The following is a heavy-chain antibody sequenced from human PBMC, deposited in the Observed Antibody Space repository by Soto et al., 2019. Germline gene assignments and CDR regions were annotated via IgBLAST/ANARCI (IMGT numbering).Heavy chain of an antibody. D-gene: IGHD3-10*01. J-gene: IGHJ6*02. CDR3: PRPRFRGMDV. CDR1: GFRISNYF. V-gene: IGHV3-7*03. Sequence: EVQLVESGGGLVQPGGSLRLSCVGSGFRISNYFMSWVRQAPGKGLEWVANIKEDGSEKYYVEPVKGRFTISRDNAKNSLYLQVNSLRDEGTAVYYCPRPRFRGMDVWGQGTTVTVSS. CDR2: IKEDGSEK.